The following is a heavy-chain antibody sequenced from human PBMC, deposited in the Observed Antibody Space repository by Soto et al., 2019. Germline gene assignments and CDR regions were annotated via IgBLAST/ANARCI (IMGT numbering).Heavy chain of an antibody. D-gene: IGHD6-19*01. CDR3: ARDYGSGSGWYDY. J-gene: IGHJ4*02. CDR1: GFTVSSNY. V-gene: IGHV3-66*01. CDR2: IYSGGST. Sequence: EVQLVESGGGLVQPGGSLRLSCAASGFTVSSNYMSWVRQAPGKGLEWVSVIYSGGSTYYADSVKGRFTISRDNSKNTLYLQMYSLRAEDTAVYYCARDYGSGSGWYDYWGQGTLVTVSS.